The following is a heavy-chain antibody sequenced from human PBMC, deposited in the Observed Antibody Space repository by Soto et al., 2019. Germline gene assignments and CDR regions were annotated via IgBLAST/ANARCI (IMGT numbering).Heavy chain of an antibody. J-gene: IGHJ6*02. CDR1: GFTFSDFY. D-gene: IGHD4-17*01. CDR3: VRDPPPDSETVYMDV. CDR2: ISSSGSLI. V-gene: IGHV3-11*01. Sequence: QVQLVESGGGLVKPGGSLRLSCAASGFTFSDFYMSWVRQAPGKGLEWISYISSSGSLIYYADSVKGRFTISRDNANNSRYLQRNSLRVEDTAVYYCVRDPPPDSETVYMDVWGQGNTVTVSS.